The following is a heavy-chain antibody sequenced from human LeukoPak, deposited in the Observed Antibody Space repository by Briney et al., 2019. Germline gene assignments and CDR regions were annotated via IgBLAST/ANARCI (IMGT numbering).Heavy chain of an antibody. CDR3: ARDQDYGDYNWFDP. J-gene: IGHJ5*02. D-gene: IGHD4-17*01. CDR1: GCSTSTSNW. Sequence: SETLSLTCAVSGCSTSTSNWWGWARQPPGKGLEWHGEIYLSGSTNYNPSLKSRVTISVDKSKNQFSLKLSSVTAADTAVYYCARDQDYGDYNWFDPWGQGTLVTVSS. CDR2: IYLSGST. V-gene: IGHV4-4*02.